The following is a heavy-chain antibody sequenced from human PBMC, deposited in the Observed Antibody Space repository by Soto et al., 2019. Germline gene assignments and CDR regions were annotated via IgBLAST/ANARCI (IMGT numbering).Heavy chain of an antibody. D-gene: IGHD3-22*01. Sequence: GASVKVSCKASGGTFSSYAISWVRQAPGQGLEWMGGIIPIFGTANYAQKFQGRVTITADESTSTAYMELSSLRSEDTAVYYCARDDGGHDSSGYFFDYWGQGTLVTVSS. CDR2: IIPIFGTA. CDR1: GGTFSSYA. J-gene: IGHJ4*02. CDR3: ARDDGGHDSSGYFFDY. V-gene: IGHV1-69*13.